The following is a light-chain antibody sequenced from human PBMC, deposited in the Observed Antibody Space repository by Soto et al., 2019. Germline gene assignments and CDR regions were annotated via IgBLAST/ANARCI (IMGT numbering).Light chain of an antibody. CDR2: DVS. CDR3: SSYTSSSVV. Sequence: QSALTQPASVSGSPGQSITISCTGTSSDVGGYNYGSWYQQHPGKAPKLMIYDVSNRPSGVSNPFSGSKSGNTASLTISGLQAEDEADYYCSSYTSSSVVFGGGTKLTVL. CDR1: SSDVGGYNY. J-gene: IGLJ2*01. V-gene: IGLV2-14*01.